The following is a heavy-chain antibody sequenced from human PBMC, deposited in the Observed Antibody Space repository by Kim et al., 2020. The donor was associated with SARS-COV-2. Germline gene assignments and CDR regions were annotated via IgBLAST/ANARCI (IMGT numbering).Heavy chain of an antibody. CDR1: GFTFSSYS. J-gene: IGHJ4*02. CDR2: ISSSSSYI. V-gene: IGHV3-21*04. D-gene: IGHD3-10*01. CDR3: ARGRASDYYGSGSPDSHFDY. Sequence: GGSLRLSCAASGFTFSSYSMNWVRQAPGKGLEWVSSISSSSSYIYYADSVKGRFTISRDNAKNSLYLQMNSLRAEDTAVYYCARGRASDYYGSGSPDSHFDYWGQGTLVTVSS.